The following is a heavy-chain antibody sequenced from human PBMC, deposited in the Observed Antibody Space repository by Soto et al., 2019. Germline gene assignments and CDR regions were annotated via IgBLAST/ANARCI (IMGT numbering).Heavy chain of an antibody. CDR2: ISGSGGST. V-gene: IGHV3-23*01. J-gene: IGHJ6*02. D-gene: IGHD3-9*01. CDR1: GGTVSSYA. Sequence: PGWALGVSSAASGGTVSSYATSWVRQAPGKGLECVSAISGSGGSTYYADSVKGRFTISRDNSKNTLYLQMNSLRAEDTAVYYCAKDDIVTGYPSYYGMDVWGQGTTVPVYS. CDR3: AKDDIVTGYPSYYGMDV.